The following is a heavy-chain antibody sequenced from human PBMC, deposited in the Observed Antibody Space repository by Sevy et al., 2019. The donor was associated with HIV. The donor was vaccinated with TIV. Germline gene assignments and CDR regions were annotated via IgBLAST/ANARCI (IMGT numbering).Heavy chain of an antibody. CDR1: GVSISSYY. CDR3: ARGHYDILTGYYPFDY. Sequence: SETLSLTCTVSGVSISSYYWSWIRQPPGKGLEWIGYIYYSGSTNYNPSLKSRVTISVDTSKNQISLKMSSVTAADTAVYYCARGHYDILTGYYPFDYWGQGTLVTVSS. J-gene: IGHJ4*02. CDR2: IYYSGST. D-gene: IGHD3-9*01. V-gene: IGHV4-59*01.